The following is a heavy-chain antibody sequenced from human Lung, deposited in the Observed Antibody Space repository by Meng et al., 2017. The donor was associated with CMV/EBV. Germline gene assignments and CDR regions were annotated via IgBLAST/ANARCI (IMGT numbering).Heavy chain of an antibody. V-gene: IGHV4-34*02. CDR1: SFSGYY. CDR2: VDKTGTT. D-gene: IGHD3-3*01. CDR3: ARGTWSDYSN. Sequence: QVQLQQWGAGLLKPSETLSLTCAVESFSGYYLSWIRQPPGKGLEWIGEVDKTGTTNYNVSLRSRVILSIDASKKHFSLNLRSVTAADTAVYFCARGTWSDYSNWGQGSLVTVSS. J-gene: IGHJ4*02.